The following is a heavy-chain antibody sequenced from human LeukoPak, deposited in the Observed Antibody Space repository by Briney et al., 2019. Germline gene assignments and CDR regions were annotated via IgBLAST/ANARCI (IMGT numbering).Heavy chain of an antibody. CDR3: LSVCGGESCPYSWFDP. CDR1: GFTFSSYG. Sequence: GGSLRPSCAASGFTFSSYGMHWVRQAPGKGLEWVAFIRYDGSNKYYADSVKGRFTISRDNSKNTLYLQMNSLRAEDTAVYYCLSVCGGESCPYSWFDPWGQGTLVTVSS. J-gene: IGHJ5*02. D-gene: IGHD2-21*01. V-gene: IGHV3-30*02. CDR2: IRYDGSNK.